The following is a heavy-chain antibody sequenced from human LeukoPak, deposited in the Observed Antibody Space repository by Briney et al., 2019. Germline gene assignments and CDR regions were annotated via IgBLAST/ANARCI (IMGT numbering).Heavy chain of an antibody. D-gene: IGHD6-19*01. J-gene: IGHJ3*02. CDR3: ARDSKNYRAESLYSSGWYSDAFDI. V-gene: IGHV1-69*06. CDR2: IIPIFGTA. CDR1: GGTFSSYA. Sequence: ASVKVSCKASGGTFSSYAISWVRQAPGQGLEWMGGIIPIFGTANYAQKFQGRVTITADKSTSTAYMELSSLRSEDTAVYYCARDSKNYRAESLYSSGWYSDAFDIWGQGTMVTVSS.